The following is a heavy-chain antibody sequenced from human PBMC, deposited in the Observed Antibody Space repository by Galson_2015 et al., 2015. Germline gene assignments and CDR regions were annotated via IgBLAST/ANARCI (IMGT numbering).Heavy chain of an antibody. D-gene: IGHD6-19*01. J-gene: IGHJ4*02. CDR3: LQGGWGPRFDS. CDR1: GFTFSRNA. CDR2: ISGSGLDWISSISGRGGAT. Sequence: SLRLSCAASGFTFSRNAMTWVRQAAGKGLEWVSSISGSGLDWISSISGRGGATYYADSVKGRFTISRDNYKNSLYLQVSSLRADDTAVYYCLQGGWGPRFDSWGQGTLVTVSS. V-gene: IGHV3-23*01.